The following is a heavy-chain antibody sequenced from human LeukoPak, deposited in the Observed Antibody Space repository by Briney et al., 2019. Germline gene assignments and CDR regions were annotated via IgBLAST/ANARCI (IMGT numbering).Heavy chain of an antibody. D-gene: IGHD3-22*01. J-gene: IGHJ4*02. Sequence: ASVKVSCKSSGYTFSSYGSSWVRQAPGLVLEWMGWISAYNDNTNYARKFQARVTMTTDTSTNTAYMELWSLRSDDTAVYYCARADYDSSGQLDYWGQGTLVTVSS. V-gene: IGHV1-18*01. CDR3: ARADYDSSGQLDY. CDR1: GYTFSSYG. CDR2: ISAYNDNT.